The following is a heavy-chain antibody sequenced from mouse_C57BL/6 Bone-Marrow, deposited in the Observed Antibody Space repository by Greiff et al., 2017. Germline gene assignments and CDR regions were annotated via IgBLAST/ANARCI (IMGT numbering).Heavy chain of an antibody. CDR3: ARWIYDGYYP. J-gene: IGHJ2*01. V-gene: IGHV14-2*01. CDR2: IDPEDGDT. CDR1: GFNIKDYY. Sequence: EVQLQQSGAELVKPGASVKLSCTASGFNIKDYYMHWVKQRTEQGLEGIGRIDPEDGDTKYAPKFQGKATITADTSSNTAYLQLSSLTSEDTAVYYCARWIYDGYYPWGQGTTLTVSS. D-gene: IGHD2-3*01.